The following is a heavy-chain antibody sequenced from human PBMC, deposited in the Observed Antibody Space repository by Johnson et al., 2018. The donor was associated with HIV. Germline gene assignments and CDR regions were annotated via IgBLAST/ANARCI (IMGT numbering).Heavy chain of an antibody. CDR1: GFTFSNYG. V-gene: IGHV3-30*19. Sequence: VQLVESGGGVVQPGRSLRLSCAASGFTFSNYGMHWVRQAPGKGLEWVAVISYDGSNKYYADSVKGRFTISRDNSKNTLYLQMNSLRAEDTAVYYCARGGCSGGSCYSHYAFDIWGQGTMVTVSS. CDR2: ISYDGSNK. CDR3: ARGGCSGGSCYSHYAFDI. D-gene: IGHD2-15*01. J-gene: IGHJ3*02.